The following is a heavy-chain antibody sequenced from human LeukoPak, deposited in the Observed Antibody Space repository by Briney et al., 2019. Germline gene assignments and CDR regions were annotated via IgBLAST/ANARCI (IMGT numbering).Heavy chain of an antibody. CDR2: IYYSGRT. Sequence: PSETLSLTCTVSGGSISSSTYYWGWIRQPPGKGLEWIGSIYYSGRTYYNPSLKSRVTISVDTSKNQFSLKLSSVTAADTAVYYCARQFDKGYSYGYSYFDYWGQGTLVTVSS. J-gene: IGHJ4*02. CDR1: GGSISSSTYY. D-gene: IGHD5-18*01. CDR3: ARQFDKGYSYGYSYFDY. V-gene: IGHV4-39*01.